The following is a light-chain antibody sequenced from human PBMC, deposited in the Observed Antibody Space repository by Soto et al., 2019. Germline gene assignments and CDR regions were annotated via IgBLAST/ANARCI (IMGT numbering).Light chain of an antibody. J-gene: IGKJ1*01. CDR2: DAS. Sequence: DIPMTKSPSTLSASVGDRVTITCRASQSIRSWLAWYQQKPGKAPQLLIYDASNLESGVPSRFSGSGSGTEFTLTISSLQPDDFATYYCQQYDSFSKTFGRGTKVEVK. V-gene: IGKV1-5*01. CDR1: QSIRSW. CDR3: QQYDSFSKT.